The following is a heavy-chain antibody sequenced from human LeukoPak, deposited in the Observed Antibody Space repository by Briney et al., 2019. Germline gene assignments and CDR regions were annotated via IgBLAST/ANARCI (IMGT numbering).Heavy chain of an antibody. CDR1: GGSISSSSYY. V-gene: IGHV4-39*01. Sequence: SETLSLTCTVSGGSISSSSYYWGWIRQPPGKGLEWIGSIYYSGSTYYNPSLKSRVTISVDTSKNQLSLKLSSVTAADTAVYYCAIVNWGYFDYWGQGTLVTVSS. CDR2: IYYSGST. J-gene: IGHJ4*02. D-gene: IGHD7-27*01. CDR3: AIVNWGYFDY.